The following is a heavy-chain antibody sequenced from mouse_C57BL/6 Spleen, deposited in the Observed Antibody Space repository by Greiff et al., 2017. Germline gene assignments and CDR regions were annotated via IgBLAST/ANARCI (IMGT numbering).Heavy chain of an antibody. CDR1: GYTFTSYW. J-gene: IGHJ2*01. V-gene: IGHV1-59*01. D-gene: IGHD4-1*02. CDR2: IDPSDSYT. Sequence: VQLQQPGAELVRPGTSVKLSCKASGYTFTSYWMHWVKQRPGQGLEWIGVIDPSDSYTNYNQKFKGKATLTVDTSSSTAYMQLSSLTSEDSAVYYCARPTGTYFDYWGQGTTLTVSS. CDR3: ARPTGTYFDY.